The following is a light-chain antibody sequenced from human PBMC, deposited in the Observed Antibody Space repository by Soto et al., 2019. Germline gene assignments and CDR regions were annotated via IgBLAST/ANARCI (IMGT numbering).Light chain of an antibody. CDR3: QQYGSSPST. V-gene: IGKV3-20*01. J-gene: IGKJ1*01. CDR1: QSVTSNY. Sequence: EIVLTQSPGTLSLSPGERATLSCRASQSVTSNYLAWYQQKPGQAPRALIFGASSRSAGIPDRFSGSGSGTDFTLTISRLEPDDFAVYYCQQYGSSPSTFGQGTKVEIK. CDR2: GAS.